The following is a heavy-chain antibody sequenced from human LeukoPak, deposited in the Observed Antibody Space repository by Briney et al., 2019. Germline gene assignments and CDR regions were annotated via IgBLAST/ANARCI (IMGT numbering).Heavy chain of an antibody. CDR1: GFTFISYW. J-gene: IGHJ4*02. D-gene: IGHD1-7*01. V-gene: IGHV3-7*03. CDR2: IKEDGSEK. Sequence: GGSLRLSCAASGFTFISYWMSWVRQAPGKGLEWVANIKEDGSEKYYVDSVKGRFTISRDNSKNTLYLQMSSLRAEDTAVYYCAKDERNWNYNLASQTYDWGQGTLVTVSS. CDR3: AKDERNWNYNLASQTYD.